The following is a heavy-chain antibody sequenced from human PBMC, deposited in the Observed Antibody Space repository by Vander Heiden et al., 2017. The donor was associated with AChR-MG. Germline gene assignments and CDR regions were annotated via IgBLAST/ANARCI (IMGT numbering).Heavy chain of an antibody. CDR3: ARHGRPFDY. CDR1: GGSISSSSYY. CDR2: IYYSGST. J-gene: IGHJ4*02. Sequence: QLQLQESGPGLVKPSETLSLTCTVPGGSISSSSYYWGWFRQPPGKGLEWIGSIYYSGSTYYNPSLKSRVTISVYTSKNQFSLKLSSVTAADTAVYYCARHGRPFDYWGQGTLVTVSS. D-gene: IGHD1-26*01. V-gene: IGHV4-39*01.